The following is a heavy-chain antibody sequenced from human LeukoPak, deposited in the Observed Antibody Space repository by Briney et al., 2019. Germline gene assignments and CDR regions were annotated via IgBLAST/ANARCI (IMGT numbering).Heavy chain of an antibody. CDR3: AREQYGGKDY. CDR2: IKEDGSEK. V-gene: IGHV3-7*05. J-gene: IGHJ4*02. Sequence: GGSLRLSCAASGFTFSNYWMSWVRQAPGKGLEWVANIKEDGSEKYYVDSVKGRFTISRDNAKNSVYLQMNSLRAEDTAVYYCAREQYGGKDYWGQGKPGHRLP. D-gene: IGHD4-23*01. CDR1: GFTFSNYW.